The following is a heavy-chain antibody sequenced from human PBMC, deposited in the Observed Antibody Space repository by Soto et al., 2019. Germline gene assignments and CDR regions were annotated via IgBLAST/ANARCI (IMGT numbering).Heavy chain of an antibody. V-gene: IGHV1-3*01. CDR3: ARVALRFLEWSTGAGTMDV. CDR2: INAGNGNT. D-gene: IGHD3-3*01. CDR1: GYTFTSYA. J-gene: IGHJ6*02. Sequence: ASVKVSCKASGYTFTSYAMHWVRQAPGQRLEWMGWINAGNGNTKYSQKFQGRVTITRDTSASTAYMELSSLRSEDTAVYYCARVALRFLEWSTGAGTMDVWGQGTTVTGSS.